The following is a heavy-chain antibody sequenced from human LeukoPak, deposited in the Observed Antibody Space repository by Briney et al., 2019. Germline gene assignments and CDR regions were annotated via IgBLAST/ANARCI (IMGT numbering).Heavy chain of an antibody. D-gene: IGHD4-11*01. J-gene: IGHJ4*02. CDR3: ARAVTLLFDY. V-gene: IGHV1-46*02. CDR1: GYTFNSHG. CDR2: INPSGGST. Sequence: ASVKVSCKGSGYTFNSHGITWVRQAPGQGLEWMGIINPSGGSTSYAQKFQGRVTMTRDMSTSTVYMELSSLRSEDTAVYYCARAVTLLFDYWGQGTLVTVSS.